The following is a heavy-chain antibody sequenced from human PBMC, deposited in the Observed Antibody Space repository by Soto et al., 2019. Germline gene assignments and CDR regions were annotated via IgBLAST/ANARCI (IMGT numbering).Heavy chain of an antibody. D-gene: IGHD3-3*01. CDR1: GFTFSNYV. CDR2: ISASGGST. V-gene: IGHV3-23*01. J-gene: IGHJ4*02. CDR3: AKGTLGSGYYLDY. Sequence: EVQLLDSGGGLVQPGGSLRLSCAASGFTFSNYVMNWVRQAPGKGLDWVSAISASGGSTYYADSVKGRFTISRDNSKNTLDLQMSSLRAEDKAVYYCAKGTLGSGYYLDYWGQGTLVTVSS.